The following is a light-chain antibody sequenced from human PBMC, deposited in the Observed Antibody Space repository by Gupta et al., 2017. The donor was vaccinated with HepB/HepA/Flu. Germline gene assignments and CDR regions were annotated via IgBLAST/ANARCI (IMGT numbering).Light chain of an antibody. J-gene: IGKJ1*01. CDR3: QQSDSSPRT. Sequence: DIQMTQSPSSLSASVRDKVTITCRASQDINTYLNWYQHKLGEAPRLLIYGASIMHSGVPSRFSGSGSGTYFTLTISSLQPEDFATYFCQQSDSSPRTFGQGTKVEIK. V-gene: IGKV1-39*01. CDR2: GAS. CDR1: QDINTY.